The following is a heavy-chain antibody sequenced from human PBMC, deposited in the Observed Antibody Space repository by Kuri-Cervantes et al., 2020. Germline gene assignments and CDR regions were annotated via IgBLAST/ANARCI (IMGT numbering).Heavy chain of an antibody. J-gene: IGHJ4*02. V-gene: IGHV4-61*01. CDR3: ARERTGSRGWLTHPIFDY. CDR1: GGSVNIDPYY. CDR2: MHYSGSGSA. Sequence: SETLSLTCSVSGGSVNIDPYYWSWIRQPPGKGLEWIGYMHYSGSGSANYSPSLKSRVTISLDTSKNQFSLNLNSVTAADTAVYYCARERTGSRGWLTHPIFDYWGQGTLVTVSS. D-gene: IGHD6-19*01.